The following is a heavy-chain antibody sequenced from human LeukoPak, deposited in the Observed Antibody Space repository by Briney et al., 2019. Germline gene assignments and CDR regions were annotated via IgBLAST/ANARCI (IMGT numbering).Heavy chain of an antibody. CDR1: GGSISSYY. J-gene: IGHJ4*02. D-gene: IGHD3-10*01. CDR3: AREPYYYGSGMAGHDY. CDR2: IYTSGST. V-gene: IGHV4-4*07. Sequence: SETLSLTCTVSGGSISSYYWSWIRQPAGKGLEWVGRIYTSGSTNYNPSLKSRVTMSVDTSKNQFSLKLSSVPAADTAVYYCAREPYYYGSGMAGHDYWGQGTLVTVSS.